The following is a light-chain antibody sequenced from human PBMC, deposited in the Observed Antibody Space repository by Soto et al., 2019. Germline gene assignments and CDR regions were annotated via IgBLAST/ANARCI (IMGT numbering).Light chain of an antibody. CDR3: QSYDSSLNAVV. V-gene: IGLV1-40*01. J-gene: IGLJ2*01. CDR1: SSNIGARYD. Sequence: QLVLTQPPSVSGAPGQRVTISCTGSSSNIGARYDVHWYQQLPGTAPKLLIYGSSNRPSGVPDRFSGSKSGTSASLAITGLQAEDEADYYCQSYDSSLNAVVFGGGTKVTVL. CDR2: GSS.